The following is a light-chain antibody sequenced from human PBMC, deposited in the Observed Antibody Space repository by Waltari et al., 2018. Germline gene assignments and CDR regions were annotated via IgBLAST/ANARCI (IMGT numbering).Light chain of an antibody. CDR3: QKYGTRPAT. V-gene: IGKV3-20*01. CDR2: DAS. CDR1: PSVGRT. J-gene: IGKJ1*01. Sequence: EIVLSQSPASLSLSPGDRATLSCRASPSVGRTLAWDQQRPRQAPRLLIYDASSRATGIPDRFSGSGSGTDFSLTISRLEPEDFAVYYCQKYGTRPATFGQGTKVEVK.